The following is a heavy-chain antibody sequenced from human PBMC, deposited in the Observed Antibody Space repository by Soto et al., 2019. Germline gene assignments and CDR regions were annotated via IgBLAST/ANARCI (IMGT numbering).Heavy chain of an antibody. V-gene: IGHV4-34*01. J-gene: IGHJ4*02. Sequence: SETLSLTCAVYGGSFRGYYWSWIRQPPGKGLEWIGEINHSGSTNYNPSLKSRVTISVDTSKNQFSLKLSSVTAADTAVYYCARGPLGYCSGGSCYPDLDYWGQGTLVTVSS. CDR3: ARGPLGYCSGGSCYPDLDY. CDR2: INHSGST. D-gene: IGHD2-15*01. CDR1: GGSFRGYY.